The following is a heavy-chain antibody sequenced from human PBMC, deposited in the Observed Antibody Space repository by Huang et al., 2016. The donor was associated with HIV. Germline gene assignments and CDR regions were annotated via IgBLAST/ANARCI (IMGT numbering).Heavy chain of an antibody. CDR1: GFAFSNYN. CDR2: SSSGGGTI. Sequence: EVQLVESGGGLVQPGGSLRLSCATSGFAFSNYNMNWVRQAPGEGLDWISYSSSGGGTIYYADSVKGRFTISRDNAKNSLYLQISTLRDEDTAVYYCARETRLRRGLDFWGQGTLVTVSS. CDR3: ARETRLRRGLDF. J-gene: IGHJ4*02. V-gene: IGHV3-48*02. D-gene: IGHD4-17*01.